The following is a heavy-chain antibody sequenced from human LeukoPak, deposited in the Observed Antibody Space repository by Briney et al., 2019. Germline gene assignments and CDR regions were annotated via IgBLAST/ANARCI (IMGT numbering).Heavy chain of an antibody. Sequence: SPSFQGQVTISADKSISTAYLQWSSLKASDTAMYYCARQAFDYGGNDDFDYWGQGTLVTVSS. CDR3: ARQAFDYGGNDDFDY. V-gene: IGHV5-51*01. J-gene: IGHJ4*02. D-gene: IGHD4-23*01.